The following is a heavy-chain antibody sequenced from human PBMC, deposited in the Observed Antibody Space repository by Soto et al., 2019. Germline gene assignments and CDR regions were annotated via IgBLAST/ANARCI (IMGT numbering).Heavy chain of an antibody. J-gene: IGHJ5*02. CDR2: INHRGST. Sequence: SETLSLTCAVYGVSFSGYYWSWIRQPPGKGLQWIGEINHRGSTNYNPSLKSRVAISVDTSKNQFSLHLGSVTAADMAVYYCARGLDFQYDFWRNNWFDHWGQGTLVTV. CDR1: GVSFSGYY. V-gene: IGHV4-34*01. D-gene: IGHD3-3*01. CDR3: ARGLDFQYDFWRNNWFDH.